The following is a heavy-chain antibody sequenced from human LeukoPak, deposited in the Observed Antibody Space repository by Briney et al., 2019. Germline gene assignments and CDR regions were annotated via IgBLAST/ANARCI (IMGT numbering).Heavy chain of an antibody. J-gene: IGHJ6*03. CDR1: GYTFTSYD. CDR3: ARGDAYCGGDCYSNYYYYYMDV. CDR2: MNPNSGNT. D-gene: IGHD2-21*01. V-gene: IGHV1-8*03. Sequence: ASVKVSCKASGYTFTSYDINWVRQATGQGLEWMGWMNPNSGNTGYAQKFQGRVTITRSTSISTAYMELSSLRSEDTAVYYCARGDAYCGGDCYSNYYYYYMDVWGKGTTVTVPS.